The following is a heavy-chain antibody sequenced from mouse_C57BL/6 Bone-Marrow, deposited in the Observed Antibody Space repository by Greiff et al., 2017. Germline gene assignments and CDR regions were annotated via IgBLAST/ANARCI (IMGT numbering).Heavy chain of an antibody. CDR3: ARPPELYYFDY. J-gene: IGHJ2*01. CDR1: GFTFSSYG. Sequence: EVQLVESGGDLVKPGGSLKLSCAASGFTFSSYGMSWVRQTPDKRLEWVATISSGGSYTYSPDSVKGRFTISRDNAKNTLYLQMSSLKSEDTAMYYCARPPELYYFDYWGQGTTLTVSS. V-gene: IGHV5-6*01. CDR2: ISSGGSYT.